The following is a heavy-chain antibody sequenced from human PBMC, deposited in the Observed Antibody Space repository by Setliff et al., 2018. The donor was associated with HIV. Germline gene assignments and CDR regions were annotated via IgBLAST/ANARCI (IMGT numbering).Heavy chain of an antibody. Sequence: GGSLRLSCAASGFAFRNYIFHWVRQAPGKGLEWVAIISSDGSDKNYADSVKGRFTVSRDNVDNSLSLQMNNLRAEDTAFYYCATGGGGSSGSRWFDYWGRGTLVTVSS. V-gene: IGHV3-30*07. CDR2: ISSDGSDK. J-gene: IGHJ4*02. D-gene: IGHD2-15*01. CDR1: GFAFRNYI. CDR3: ATGGGGSSGSRWFDY.